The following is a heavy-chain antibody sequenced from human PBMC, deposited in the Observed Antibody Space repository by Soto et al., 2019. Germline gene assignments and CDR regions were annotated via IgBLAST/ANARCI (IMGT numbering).Heavy chain of an antibody. CDR2: TYYSGGT. J-gene: IGHJ5*02. Sequence: SETLSLTCTVSGGSMSSYYWSWIRQPPGRGLEWIGYTYYSGGTNYNPSLKSRVTISVDTSKNQFSLKLSSVTAADTAMYYCAREAGVRYPFDPWGQGTLVTVSS. D-gene: IGHD3-9*01. CDR1: GGSMSSYY. CDR3: AREAGVRYPFDP. V-gene: IGHV4-59*01.